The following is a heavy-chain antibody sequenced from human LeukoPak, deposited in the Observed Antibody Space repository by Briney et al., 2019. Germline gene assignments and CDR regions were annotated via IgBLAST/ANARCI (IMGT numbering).Heavy chain of an antibody. CDR3: ARGLQIEMATTPFDY. V-gene: IGHV1-2*04. CDR1: GYTFTSYA. J-gene: IGHJ4*02. Sequence: ASVKVSCKASGYTFTSYAMNWVRQAPGQGLEWMGWINPNSGGTNYAQKFQGWVTMTRDTSISTAYMELSRLRSDDTAVYYCARGLQIEMATTPFDYWGQGTLVTVSS. D-gene: IGHD5-24*01. CDR2: INPNSGGT.